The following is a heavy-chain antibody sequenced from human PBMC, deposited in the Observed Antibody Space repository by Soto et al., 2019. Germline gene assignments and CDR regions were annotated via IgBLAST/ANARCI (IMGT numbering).Heavy chain of an antibody. J-gene: IGHJ5*01. CDR1: GGTFSSYA. Sequence: GASVKVSCKASGGTFSSYALSWGRQTPGQGLEWMGGIIPIFGTANYAQKFQGRVTITADESTSTAYMELSCLRSEDTAVYYFARDNEFYDSSGYQWGDNWFDPWGQGTLVTVFS. V-gene: IGHV1-69*13. D-gene: IGHD3-22*01. CDR2: IIPIFGTA. CDR3: ARDNEFYDSSGYQWGDNWFDP.